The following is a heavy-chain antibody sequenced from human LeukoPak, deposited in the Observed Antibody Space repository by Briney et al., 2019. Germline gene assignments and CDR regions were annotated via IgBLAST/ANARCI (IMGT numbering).Heavy chain of an antibody. CDR1: EFSFNDLA. CDR2: IRYDGSKK. V-gene: IGHV3-30*02. D-gene: IGHD2-21*02. CDR3: AKDWRAYCGADCYSYFDY. Sequence: GGSLRLSCVSSEFSFNDLALHWVRQAPGKGLEWVAFIRYDGSKKYADSVKGRFTISRDNSKNTLYLQMNSLRAEDTAVYYCAKDWRAYCGADCYSYFDYWGQGTLVTVSS. J-gene: IGHJ4*02.